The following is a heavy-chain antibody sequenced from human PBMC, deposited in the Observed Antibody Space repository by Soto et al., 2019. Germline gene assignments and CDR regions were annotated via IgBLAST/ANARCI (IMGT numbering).Heavy chain of an antibody. J-gene: IGHJ1*01. CDR3: ASIRTTVNTSSNFQH. Sequence: SVKVSCKASGGTFSSYAISWVRQAPGQGLEWMGGIIPIFGTANYAQKFQGRVTITADESTSTAYMELSSLRSEDTAVYYCASIRTTVNTSSNFQHWGQGTLVTVSS. D-gene: IGHD4-17*01. CDR1: GGTFSSYA. V-gene: IGHV1-69*13. CDR2: IIPIFGTA.